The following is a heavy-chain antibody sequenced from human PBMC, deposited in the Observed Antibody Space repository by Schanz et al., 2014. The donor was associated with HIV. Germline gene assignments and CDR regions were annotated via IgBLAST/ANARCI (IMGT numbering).Heavy chain of an antibody. CDR1: GFAVSGNY. D-gene: IGHD3-10*01. V-gene: IGHV3-53*01. J-gene: IGHJ3*01. CDR2: LYNGGDT. Sequence: EVQLVESGGGLIQPGGSRRLSCAASGFAVSGNYMSWVRQAPGKGLEWVSTLYNGGDTYYADSVKGRFTISRDNSKNTLYLQMSSLRAEDRAVYYCSRVVGWGAFDFWGQGTMLTVSS. CDR3: SRVVGWGAFDF.